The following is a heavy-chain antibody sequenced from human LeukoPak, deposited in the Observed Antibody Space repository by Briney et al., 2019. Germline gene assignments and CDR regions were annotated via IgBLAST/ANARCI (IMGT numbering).Heavy chain of an antibody. CDR3: ASDSYYDFWSGYYTLGAFDI. V-gene: IGHV4-59*01. J-gene: IGHJ3*02. CDR1: SGSISSYY. Sequence: SETLSLTCTVSSGSISSYYWSWIRQPPGKGLEWIGYIYYSGGTNYNPSLKSRVTISVDTSKNQFSLKLSSVTAADTAVYYCASDSYYDFWSGYYTLGAFDIWGQGTMVTVSS. D-gene: IGHD3-3*01. CDR2: IYYSGGT.